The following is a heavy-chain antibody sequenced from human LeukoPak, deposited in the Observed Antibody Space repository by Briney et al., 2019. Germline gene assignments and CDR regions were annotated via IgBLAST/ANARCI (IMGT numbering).Heavy chain of an antibody. Sequence: SVKVSCKASGGTFSSYAISWVRQAPGQGLEWMGGIIPIFGTANYAQKFQGRVTITTDESTSTAYMELSSLRSEDTAVYYCARGPPVSGSHQVFDYWGQGTLVTASS. D-gene: IGHD1-26*01. CDR1: GGTFSSYA. J-gene: IGHJ4*02. V-gene: IGHV1-69*05. CDR3: ARGPPVSGSHQVFDY. CDR2: IIPIFGTA.